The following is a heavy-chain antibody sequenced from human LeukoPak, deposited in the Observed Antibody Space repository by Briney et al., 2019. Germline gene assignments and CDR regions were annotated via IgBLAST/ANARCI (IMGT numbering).Heavy chain of an antibody. J-gene: IGHJ4*02. V-gene: IGHV4-39*01. CDR1: GGSISSSRYY. Sequence: TASETLSLTCTVSGGSISSSRYYWGWIRQPPGKGLEWIGSIYYSGSTYYNPSLKSRVTISVDTSKNQFSLRLSSVTAADTAVYYCARAVRNGPYYFDYWGQGTLVTVSS. CDR2: IYYSGST. D-gene: IGHD2-8*01. CDR3: ARAVRNGPYYFDY.